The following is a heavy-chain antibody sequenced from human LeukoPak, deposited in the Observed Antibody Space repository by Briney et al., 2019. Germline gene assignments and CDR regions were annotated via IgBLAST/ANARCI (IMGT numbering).Heavy chain of an antibody. CDR1: GGSISSSSYY. V-gene: IGHV4-39*07. CDR3: ARLGRGDYSNWFDP. Sequence: SETLSLTCTVSGGSISSSSYYWGWIRQPPGKGLEWIGSIYYSGSTYYNPSLKSRVTISVDRSKNQFSLKLSSVTAADTAVYYCARLGRGDYSNWFDPWGQGTLVTVSS. CDR2: IYYSGST. D-gene: IGHD4-11*01. J-gene: IGHJ5*02.